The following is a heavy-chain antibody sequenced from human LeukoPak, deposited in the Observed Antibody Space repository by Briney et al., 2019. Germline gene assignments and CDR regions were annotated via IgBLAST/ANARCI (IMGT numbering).Heavy chain of an antibody. CDR3: TRDTQVTTNDAFDI. D-gene: IGHD2-21*02. J-gene: IGHJ3*02. V-gene: IGHV4-4*07. Sequence: SETLSLTCTVSGGSISSYYWSWIRQPAGKGPEWIGRIYSSGSTDYSPSLKSRVTMSVDTSKNRFSLKLRSVTAADTAVYYCTRDTQVTTNDAFDIWGQGTMVTVSS. CDR2: IYSSGST. CDR1: GGSISSYY.